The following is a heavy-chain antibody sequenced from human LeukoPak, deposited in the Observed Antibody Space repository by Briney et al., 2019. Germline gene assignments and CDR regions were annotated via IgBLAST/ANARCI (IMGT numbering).Heavy chain of an antibody. V-gene: IGHV4-61*05. Sequence: SETLSLTCNVSGASIRSGRNYWGWIRQSPGKGLEWIGYMYYTGSTTYNPSLKSRVIMSVDTSKNQLSLKLSSVTAADTAVYYCASRPIPVDIFDSWGQGTLVTVSS. CDR3: ASRPIPVDIFDS. CDR1: GASIRSGRNY. D-gene: IGHD6-19*01. J-gene: IGHJ4*02. CDR2: MYYTGST.